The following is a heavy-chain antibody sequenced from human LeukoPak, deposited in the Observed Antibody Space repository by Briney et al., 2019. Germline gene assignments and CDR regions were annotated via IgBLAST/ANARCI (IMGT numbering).Heavy chain of an antibody. V-gene: IGHV1-2*02. J-gene: IGHJ4*02. CDR1: GYTFTGYY. CDR3: ARESAIAAALDY. Sequence: ASVKVSCKASGYTFTGYYMHWVRQAPGQGLEWMGWINPNSGGTNYAQKFQGRVTMTRDTSISTAYMELSRLRPDDTAVYYCARESAIAAALDYWGQGTLVTVSS. D-gene: IGHD6-13*01. CDR2: INPNSGGT.